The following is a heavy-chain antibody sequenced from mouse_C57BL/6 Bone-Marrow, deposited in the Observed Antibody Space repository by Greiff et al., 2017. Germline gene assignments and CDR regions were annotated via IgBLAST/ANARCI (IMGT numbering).Heavy chain of an antibody. CDR2: ISSGGDYI. CDR3: TRSVGVLWYFDD. V-gene: IGHV5-9-1*02. CDR1: GFTFSSYA. J-gene: IGHJ2*01. Sequence: EVQVVESGEGLVKPGGSLKLSCAASGFTFSSYAMSWVRQTPEKRLEWVAYISSGGDYIYYADTVKGRFTICRDNARNTLYLQMSSLKSEDTAMYYCTRSVGVLWYFDDWGQGTTLTVSS. D-gene: IGHD1-1*02.